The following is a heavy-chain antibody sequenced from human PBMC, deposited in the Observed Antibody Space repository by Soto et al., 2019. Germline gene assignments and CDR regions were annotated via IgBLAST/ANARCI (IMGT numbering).Heavy chain of an antibody. V-gene: IGHV1-8*01. CDR2: MSPNSENK. D-gene: IGHD5-12*01. J-gene: IGHJ5*01. CDR1: GYTFTNFD. CDR3: ARGFGRSGNTGGYNWFAF. Sequence: QVHLVQSGAEVKKPGASVKLSCKTSGYTFTNFDVNWVRQAAGQGLEWMGWMSPNSENKVYAQKFQGRLSMTRDTTITTAYMELSSLTSEDTAVYYCARGFGRSGNTGGYNWFAFWGQGTLVTVSS.